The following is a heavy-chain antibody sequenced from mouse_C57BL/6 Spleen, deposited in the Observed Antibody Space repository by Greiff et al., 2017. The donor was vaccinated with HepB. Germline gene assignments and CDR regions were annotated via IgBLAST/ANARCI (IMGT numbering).Heavy chain of an antibody. CDR1: GYTFTSYW. V-gene: IGHV1-59*01. CDR2: IDPSDSYT. D-gene: IGHD1-1*01. Sequence: VQLQQSGAELVRPGTSVKLSCKASGYTFTSYWMHWVKQRPGQGLEWIGVIDPSDSYTNYNQKFKGKATLTVDTSSSTAYMQLSSLTSEDSAVYYCARDYYGSTHYFDYWGQGTTLTVSS. CDR3: ARDYYGSTHYFDY. J-gene: IGHJ2*01.